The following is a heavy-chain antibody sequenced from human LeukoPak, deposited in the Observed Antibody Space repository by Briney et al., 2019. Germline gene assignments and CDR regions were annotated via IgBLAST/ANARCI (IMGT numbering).Heavy chain of an antibody. CDR1: GFTFSSYS. J-gene: IGHJ6*02. V-gene: IGHV3-21*01. CDR3: ARSDCSGGGCYYGMDV. Sequence: GGSLRLSCAASGFTFSSYSMNWVRQAPGKGLEWVSSISSSSSYIYYADSVKGRFTISRDNAKNSLYLQMNSLRAEDTAVYYCARSDCSGGGCYYGMDVWGQGTTVTVSS. CDR2: ISSSSSYI. D-gene: IGHD2-15*01.